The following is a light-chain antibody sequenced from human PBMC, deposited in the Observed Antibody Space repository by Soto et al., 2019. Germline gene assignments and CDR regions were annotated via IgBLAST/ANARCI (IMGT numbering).Light chain of an antibody. V-gene: IGKV3-15*01. CDR2: GAS. CDR3: QQYNNWPPGA. Sequence: EIVMTQSPATLSVSPGERATLSCRASQSVSSKLAWYQQKVGQAPRLLIYGASTRATGIPDRFSGSGSGTEFTLTISSLQSEDFAVYYCQQYNNWPPGAFGQGTKVEIK. CDR1: QSVSSK. J-gene: IGKJ1*01.